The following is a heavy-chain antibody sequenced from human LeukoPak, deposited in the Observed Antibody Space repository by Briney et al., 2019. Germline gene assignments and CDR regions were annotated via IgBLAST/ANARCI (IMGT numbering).Heavy chain of an antibody. D-gene: IGHD4-23*01. V-gene: IGHV3-30*04. J-gene: IGHJ4*02. CDR2: ISYDGSNK. CDR3: ANLLRWEPY. Sequence: GGSLRLSCAASGFTFSSYAMNWVRQAPGKGLEWVALISYDGSNKYYADSVKGRITISRDNSKNTLYLQMNSLRAEDTAVYYCANLLRWEPYWGQGTLVTVSS. CDR1: GFTFSSYA.